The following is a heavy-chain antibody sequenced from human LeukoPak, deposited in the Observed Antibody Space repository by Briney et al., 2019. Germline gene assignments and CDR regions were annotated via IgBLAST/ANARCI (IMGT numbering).Heavy chain of an antibody. CDR3: SASAPTHSYF. Sequence: GGSLRLSCAASGFTFSSYGMHWVRQARGKGREGGAVISYDGSNKYYADSVKGRFTISRDNSKNTLYLQMNRLRAEDTAVYYGSASAPTHSYF. J-gene: IGHJ4*01. CDR2: ISYDGSNK. D-gene: IGHD3-10*01. V-gene: IGHV3-30*03. CDR1: GFTFSSYG.